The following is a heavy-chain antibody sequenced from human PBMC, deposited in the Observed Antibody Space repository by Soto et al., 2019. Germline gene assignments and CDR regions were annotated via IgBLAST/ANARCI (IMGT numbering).Heavy chain of an antibody. J-gene: IGHJ6*02. V-gene: IGHV3-7*05. CDR3: ARDGSTSWYSYDYHGMDV. CDR1: GFTIRTYW. D-gene: IGHD5-18*01. CDR2: INQDGSEK. Sequence: EVQLVESGGGLVQPGGSLRLSCGASGFTIRTYWLSGVRQVPGKGLEWVANINQDGSEKNYVDSVKGRFTISRDNAKNSLYLQMSSLRAEDTALYYCARDGSTSWYSYDYHGMDVWGQGTTVTVSS.